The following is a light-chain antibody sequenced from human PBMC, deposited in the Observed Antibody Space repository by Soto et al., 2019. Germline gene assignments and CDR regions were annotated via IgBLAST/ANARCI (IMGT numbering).Light chain of an antibody. CDR2: WAS. CDR1: QSVLYNSNNKNY. J-gene: IGKJ2*01. Sequence: DIVMTQSPDSLAVSLGERATINCKSSQSVLYNSNNKNYLAWYQQRPGQPPKLLIYWASTRESGVPDRFSGSCLGTDFTLTITSLQAEDVAVYYCQQYESTPPTFGQGTKLEIK. V-gene: IGKV4-1*01. CDR3: QQYESTPPT.